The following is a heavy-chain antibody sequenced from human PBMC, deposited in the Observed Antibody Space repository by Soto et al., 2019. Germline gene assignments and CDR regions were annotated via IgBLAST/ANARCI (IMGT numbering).Heavy chain of an antibody. V-gene: IGHV4-39*07. Sequence: SETLSLTCTVSGGSISSSSHYWVWIRQPPGKGLEWIATIYYSGSTYYNPSLKSRVTISVDTSKNQFSLKLSSVTAADTAVYYCARVGYSYGSLFDYWGQGTLVTV. CDR1: GGSISSSSHY. CDR2: IYYSGST. J-gene: IGHJ4*02. D-gene: IGHD5-18*01. CDR3: ARVGYSYGSLFDY.